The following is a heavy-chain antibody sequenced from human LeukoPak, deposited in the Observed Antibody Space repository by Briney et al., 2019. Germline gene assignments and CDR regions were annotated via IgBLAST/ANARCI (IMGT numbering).Heavy chain of an antibody. CDR2: IYTSGST. CDR1: GGSISSYY. CDR3: ARGRSGSYFRYFDL. Sequence: SETLSLTCTVSGGSISSYYWSWVRQPAGKGLEWIGRIYTSGSTNYNPSLKSRVTMSVDTSKNQFSLKLSSVTAAGTAVYYCARGRSGSYFRYFDLWGRGTLVTVSS. D-gene: IGHD1-26*01. J-gene: IGHJ2*01. V-gene: IGHV4-4*07.